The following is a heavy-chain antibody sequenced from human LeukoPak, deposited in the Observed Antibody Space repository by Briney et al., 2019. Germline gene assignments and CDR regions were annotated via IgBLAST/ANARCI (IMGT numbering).Heavy chain of an antibody. V-gene: IGHV3-74*01. J-gene: IGHJ6*02. CDR3: ARGLRDRYGMDV. Sequence: GGYLRLSCAASGFTSTSYWMHWVRQAPGKGLVWVSRIKSDESTRDYADFVKGRFTISRDNARNTVYLQINSLIAEDTAVYYCARGLRDRYGMDVWGQGTTVTVSS. D-gene: IGHD5-12*01. CDR2: IKSDESTR. CDR1: GFTSTSYW.